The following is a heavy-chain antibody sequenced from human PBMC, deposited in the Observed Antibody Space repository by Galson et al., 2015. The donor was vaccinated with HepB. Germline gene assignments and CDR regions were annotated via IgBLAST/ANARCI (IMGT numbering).Heavy chain of an antibody. D-gene: IGHD1-1*01. V-gene: IGHV4-59*01. CDR2: IYYSGIT. Sequence: ETLSLTCTVSGASISHYYWSWLRQPPGKGLEWIGYIYYSGITDYNPSLKSRVTISVETSKNQFSLKLTSMTAADTAVYYCARPQNWNDEFHAFDIWGQGTLVTVSS. J-gene: IGHJ3*02. CDR1: GASISHYY. CDR3: ARPQNWNDEFHAFDI.